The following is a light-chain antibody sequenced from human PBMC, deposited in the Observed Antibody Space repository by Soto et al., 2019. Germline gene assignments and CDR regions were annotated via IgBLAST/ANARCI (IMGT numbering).Light chain of an antibody. V-gene: IGKV3-20*01. J-gene: IGKJ5*01. CDR1: QSVSSY. Sequence: EIVMTQSPATLSVSPGERATLSCRASQSVSSYLAWYQQKPGQAPRLLIYGASSRATGIPDRFSGSGSGTDFTLTISRLEPEDLAVYYCQQYGSSPVTFGQGTRLEIK. CDR3: QQYGSSPVT. CDR2: GAS.